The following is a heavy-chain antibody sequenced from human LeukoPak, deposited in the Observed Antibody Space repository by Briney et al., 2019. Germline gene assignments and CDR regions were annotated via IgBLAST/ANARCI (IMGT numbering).Heavy chain of an antibody. J-gene: IGHJ4*02. CDR1: GYSFTTYW. Sequence: GESLRISCKVSGYSFTTYWFSWVRQLPGKGLEWMGRIDPSDSYTDYAPSFQGHVTISADRSLSTAYLQWYSLKASHTAMYYCARQDFWGQGTLVTVSS. CDR2: IDPSDSYT. CDR3: ARQDF. V-gene: IGHV5-10-1*01.